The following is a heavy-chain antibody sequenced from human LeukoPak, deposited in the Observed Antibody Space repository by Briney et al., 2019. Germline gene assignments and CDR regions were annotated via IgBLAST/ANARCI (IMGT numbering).Heavy chain of an antibody. CDR1: GFTFSNYV. V-gene: IGHV3-23*01. Sequence: GGSLRLSCEASGFTFSNYVVNWVRQAPGKGLEWGSGISSSGVSAFYADSVKGRVTISRDNSQNTVYLQMNSLRAEDSAVHYCAKVSRGDYYYGMDVWGQGTTVTVSS. CDR3: AKVSRGDYYYGMDV. J-gene: IGHJ6*02. CDR2: ISSSGVSA.